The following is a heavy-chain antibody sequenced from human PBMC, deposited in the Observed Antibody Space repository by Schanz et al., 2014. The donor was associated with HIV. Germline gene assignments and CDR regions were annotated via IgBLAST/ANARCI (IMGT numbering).Heavy chain of an antibody. CDR2: ITDDGTT. V-gene: IGHV4-34*01. CDR3: AGARVLRDLEWSPSYHHYGMHV. D-gene: IGHD3-3*01. Sequence: QVQLKQWGAGLLKPSETLSLTCAVYGGSFSGYVWSWIRQAPGKGLEWIGEITDDGTTDYKSSLKSRVTISVDTSKNQFSLKLRSATDADVAVYYCAGARVLRDLEWSPSYHHYGMHVWGQGTTVIV. J-gene: IGHJ6*02. CDR1: GGSFSGYV.